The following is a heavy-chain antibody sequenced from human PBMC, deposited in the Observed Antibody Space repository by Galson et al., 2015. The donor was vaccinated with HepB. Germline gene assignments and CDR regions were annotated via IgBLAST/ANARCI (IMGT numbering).Heavy chain of an antibody. CDR2: IWYDGSNK. V-gene: IGHV3-33*01. CDR3: ARGRDVEMATIVFDY. D-gene: IGHD5-24*01. Sequence: SLRLSCAASGFTFSSYGMHWVRQVPGKGLEWVAVIWYDGSNKYYADSVKGRFTISRDNSKNTLYLQMNSLRAEDTAVYYCARGRDVEMATIVFDYWGQGTLVTVSS. J-gene: IGHJ4*02. CDR1: GFTFSSYG.